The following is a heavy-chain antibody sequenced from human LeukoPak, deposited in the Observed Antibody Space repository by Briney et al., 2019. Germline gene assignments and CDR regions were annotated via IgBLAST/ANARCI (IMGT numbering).Heavy chain of an antibody. CDR1: SASVSSYY. CDR3: ARGGAGPLRD. J-gene: IGHJ4*02. CDR2: ISNSGGP. V-gene: IGHV4-59*02. Sequence: PSETLSLTCTVSSASVSSYYWSWVRQPPGGGLEWIGYISNSGGPSYNPSFKSRVTFSADTSKNHLSLKLNSVTPADTAVYFCARGGAGPLRDWGQGTLVTVSS. D-gene: IGHD3-16*01.